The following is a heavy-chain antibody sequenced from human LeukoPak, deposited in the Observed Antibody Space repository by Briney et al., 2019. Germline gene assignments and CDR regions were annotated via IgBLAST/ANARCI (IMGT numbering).Heavy chain of an antibody. D-gene: IGHD6-13*01. CDR1: GYTFTRSG. CDR2: ISASNGNT. Sequence: ASVKVSCKASGYTFTRSGISWVRQSPGQGREWRGGISASNGNTNYAQKLQGRVTMTTDTSTSTAYMELRSLRSDDTAVYYCARERRLKGIAAAGTGYGMDVWGQGTTVTASS. CDR3: ARERRLKGIAAAGTGYGMDV. J-gene: IGHJ6*02. V-gene: IGHV1-18*01.